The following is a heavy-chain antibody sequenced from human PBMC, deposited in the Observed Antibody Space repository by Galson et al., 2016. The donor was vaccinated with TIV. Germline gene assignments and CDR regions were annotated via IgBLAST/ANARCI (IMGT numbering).Heavy chain of an antibody. D-gene: IGHD2-21*01. CDR3: ARERRFCGNECYLYYYYGMDV. Sequence: SLRLSCAASGFTVSDNYMTWVRQAPGKGLEWVSLISSDGSTSYADSVKGRFTISRDKSKNTLFRQMNSLRVEDTALYFCARERRFCGNECYLYYYYGMDVWGQGTSVTVSS. CDR2: ISSDGST. CDR1: GFTVSDNY. J-gene: IGHJ6*02. V-gene: IGHV3-66*02.